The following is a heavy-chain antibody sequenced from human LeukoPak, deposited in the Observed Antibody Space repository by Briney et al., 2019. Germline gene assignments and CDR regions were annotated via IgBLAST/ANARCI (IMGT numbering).Heavy chain of an antibody. V-gene: IGHV3-23*01. D-gene: IGHD6-19*01. CDR3: ARDFAVADAFDI. J-gene: IGHJ3*02. CDR1: GFTFSTYG. Sequence: GGSLRLSCAASGFTFSTYGMTWVRQAPGKGLEWVSTISSSGGHTYYADSVKGRFTISRDNSKNTLYLQMNSLRAEDTAVYYCARDFAVADAFDIWGQGTMVTVSS. CDR2: ISSSGGHT.